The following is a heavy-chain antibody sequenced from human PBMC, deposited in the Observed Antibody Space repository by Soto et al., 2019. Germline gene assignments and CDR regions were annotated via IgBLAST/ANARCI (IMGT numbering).Heavy chain of an antibody. CDR2: IIPISDTT. Sequence: QVQLVQSGAEVKKPASSVKVSCKASGGTFSSYAISWVRQAPGQGLEWMGGIIPISDTTNYAQKFQGRVTITADEATSTAYMELSSLRSEDTAVYYYARSQGRSTSLEIYYYYYYGMDVWGQGTTVTVSS. V-gene: IGHV1-69*01. CDR3: ARSQGRSTSLEIYYYYYYGMDV. CDR1: GGTFSSYA. D-gene: IGHD2-2*01. J-gene: IGHJ6*02.